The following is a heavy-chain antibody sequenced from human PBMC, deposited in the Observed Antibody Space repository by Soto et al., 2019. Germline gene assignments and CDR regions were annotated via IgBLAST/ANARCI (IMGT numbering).Heavy chain of an antibody. J-gene: IGHJ4*02. D-gene: IGHD2-2*02. CDR1: GFTFNGFA. Sequence: EVEVLESGGGLVQPGGSLRLSCAASGFTFNGFAMNWVRQAPGKGLEWVSGLTSSGGNTYYADAVKGRFTISRDNSKNTLYLQMNSLRAEDTAVYYCAKGGRNTHKVPFYYFDYWGQGTLVTVSS. V-gene: IGHV3-23*01. CDR3: AKGGRNTHKVPFYYFDY. CDR2: LTSSGGNT.